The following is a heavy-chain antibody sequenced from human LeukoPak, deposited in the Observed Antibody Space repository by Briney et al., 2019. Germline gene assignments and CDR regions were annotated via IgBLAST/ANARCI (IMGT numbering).Heavy chain of an antibody. Sequence: PSETLSLTCAVSGYSINSAYYWGWIRQPPGKGLEWIGTISHSGSTYHNPSLKSRVTISIDTSKNQFSLKLNSVTAADTAVYYCARRDSYIAAAMQFDPWGQGTLVTVSS. CDR2: ISHSGST. CDR3: ARRDSYIAAAMQFDP. D-gene: IGHD6-13*01. CDR1: GYSINSAYY. J-gene: IGHJ5*02. V-gene: IGHV4-38-2*01.